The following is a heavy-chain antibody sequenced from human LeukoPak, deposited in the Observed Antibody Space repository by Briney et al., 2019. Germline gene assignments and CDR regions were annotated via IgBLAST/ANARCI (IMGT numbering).Heavy chain of an antibody. D-gene: IGHD6-13*01. Sequence: GGSLRLSCAASEFTFVRYAMSWVRQAPGKGLEWVSYISSSSFKIGYADSVKGRFTISRDNSKNSLYLQMDSLRVEDMAVYYCVRDPSYGSSSYYYMDVWGKGTTVTVSS. V-gene: IGHV3-48*04. CDR2: ISSSSFKI. J-gene: IGHJ6*03. CDR3: VRDPSYGSSSYYYMDV. CDR1: EFTFVRYA.